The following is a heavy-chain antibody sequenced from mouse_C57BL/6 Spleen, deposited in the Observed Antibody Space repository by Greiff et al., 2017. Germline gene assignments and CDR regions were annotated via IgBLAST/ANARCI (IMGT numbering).Heavy chain of an antibody. V-gene: IGHV1-81*01. Sequence: QVQLKQSGAELARPGASVKLSCKASGYTFTSYGISWVKQRTGQGLEWIGEIYPRSGNTYYNEKFKGKATLTADKSSSTAYMELRSLTSEDSAVYFCARAGSPVPFDVWGTGTTVTVAS. CDR3: ARAGSPVPFDV. D-gene: IGHD1-1*02. J-gene: IGHJ1*03. CDR1: GYTFTSYG. CDR2: IYPRSGNT.